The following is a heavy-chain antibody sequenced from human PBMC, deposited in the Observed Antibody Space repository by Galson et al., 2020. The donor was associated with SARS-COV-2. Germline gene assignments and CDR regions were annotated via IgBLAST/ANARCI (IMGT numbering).Heavy chain of an antibody. V-gene: IGHV3-30-3*01. Sequence: GGSLRLSCAASGFTFSSYAMHWVRQAPGKGLEWVAAISYDGSNKYYADSVKGRFTIFRDNSKNTLYLQMNSLRAEDTAVYYCARALGEGYYGPMDVWGQGTTVTVSS. CDR1: GFTFSSYA. J-gene: IGHJ6*02. D-gene: IGHD1-26*01. CDR2: ISYDGSNK. CDR3: ARALGEGYYGPMDV.